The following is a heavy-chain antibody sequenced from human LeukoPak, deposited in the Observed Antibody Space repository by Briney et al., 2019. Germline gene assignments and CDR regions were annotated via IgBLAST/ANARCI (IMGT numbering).Heavy chain of an antibody. V-gene: IGHV4-59*08. CDR1: GGSITSYY. D-gene: IGHD3-3*01. CDR2: IFHSGST. J-gene: IGHJ4*02. Sequence: SETLSLTCTVSGGSITSYYWSWIRQPPGKGLEWIGYIFHSGSTNYNPSLKNRVTISLDTSKNQFSLKLSSLTAADTAVYICARRFGSGQTDYWGQGALVIVSS. CDR3: ARRFGSGQTDY.